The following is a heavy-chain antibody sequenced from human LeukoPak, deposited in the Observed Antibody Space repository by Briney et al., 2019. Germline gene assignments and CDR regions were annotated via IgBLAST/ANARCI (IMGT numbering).Heavy chain of an antibody. CDR3: AKERGSWSFDY. J-gene: IGHJ4*02. Sequence: GGSLRLSCAASGFTFNSYAVHWVRQAPGKGLEWVAVISYDGSISFYAASVKGRFTISRDNSKNTLYLQMTSLRAEDTAVYYCAKERGSWSFDYWGQGTLVTVSS. CDR2: ISYDGSIS. CDR1: GFTFNSYA. V-gene: IGHV3-30-3*01. D-gene: IGHD6-13*01.